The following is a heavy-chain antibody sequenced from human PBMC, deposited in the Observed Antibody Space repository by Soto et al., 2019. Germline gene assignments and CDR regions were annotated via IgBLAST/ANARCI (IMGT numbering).Heavy chain of an antibody. CDR1: GAIVTSGENY. CDR3: VRDLAQGYTGKV. J-gene: IGHJ3*01. Sequence: PSKTLSLTCSVSGAIVTSGENYWSWVRQPPGKGLEWLGYIYDSGVTSYTPALKSRVTFSLARPNNQVSLKLRSVAAADTAVYLCVRDLAQGYTGKVWGQGTLVTVSS. CDR2: IYDSGVT. V-gene: IGHV4-30-4*08. D-gene: IGHD5-18*01.